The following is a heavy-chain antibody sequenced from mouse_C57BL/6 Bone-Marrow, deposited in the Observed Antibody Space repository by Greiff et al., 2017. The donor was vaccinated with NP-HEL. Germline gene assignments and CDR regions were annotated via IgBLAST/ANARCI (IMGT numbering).Heavy chain of an antibody. J-gene: IGHJ4*01. V-gene: IGHV3-6*01. CDR3: ARDYDAMDY. CDR2: ISYDGSN. Sequence: EVQLVESGPGLVKPSQSLSLTCSVTGYSITSGYYWNWIRQFPGNKLEWMGYISYDGSNNYNPSLKNRITITRDTSKNQFFLKLNSVTTEDTATYYCARDYDAMDYWGQGTSVTVSS. CDR1: GYSITSGYY. D-gene: IGHD1-1*02.